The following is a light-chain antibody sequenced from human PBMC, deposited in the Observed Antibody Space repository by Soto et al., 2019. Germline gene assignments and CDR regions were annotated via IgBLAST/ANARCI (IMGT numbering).Light chain of an antibody. J-gene: IGKJ4*01. Sequence: EIVLTQSPATPSLSPGERATLSCRASQSVSSSLAWYQQKPGQAPRLLIYDASNRATGIPARFSGSGSGTDFTLTISSLEPEDFAVYYCQQRSNWPLTFGGGTKVEIK. CDR2: DAS. V-gene: IGKV3-11*01. CDR3: QQRSNWPLT. CDR1: QSVSSS.